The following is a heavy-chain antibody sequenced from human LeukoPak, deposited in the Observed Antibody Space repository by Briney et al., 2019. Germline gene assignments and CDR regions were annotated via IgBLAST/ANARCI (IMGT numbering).Heavy chain of an antibody. Sequence: GRSLRLSCAASGFIFSTYGMHWVRQAPGKGLEWVAAISSHGSNKYFADSVKGRFTISRDNSKNTLDLHMNSLRVEDTAVYYCARVAFLTLDTAIDYWGQGTLVTVS. CDR1: GFIFSTYG. CDR3: ARVAFLTLDTAIDY. CDR2: ISSHGSNK. V-gene: IGHV3-30*03. J-gene: IGHJ4*02. D-gene: IGHD5-18*01.